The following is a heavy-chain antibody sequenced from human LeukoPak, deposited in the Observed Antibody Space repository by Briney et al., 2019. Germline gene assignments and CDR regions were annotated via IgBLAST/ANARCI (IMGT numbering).Heavy chain of an antibody. V-gene: IGHV3-23*01. CDR1: GFTFSTYA. D-gene: IGHD7-27*01. CDR3: AKDPINWGSIYFDC. Sequence: GGSLRLSCTAAGFTFSTYAMGWARQAPGKGLEWVSGIGSSGFDTYYADSAKGRFTISRDNSKNILYLQMNSLTAEDTAVYWCAKDPINWGSIYFDCWGQGTLVTVSS. J-gene: IGHJ4*02. CDR2: IGSSGFDT.